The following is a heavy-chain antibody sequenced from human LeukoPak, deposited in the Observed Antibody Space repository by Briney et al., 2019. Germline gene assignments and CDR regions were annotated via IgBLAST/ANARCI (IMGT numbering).Heavy chain of an antibody. D-gene: IGHD6-13*01. Sequence: GGSLRLSCAASGFTFSSYAMSWVRQAPGKGLEWVSAISGSGGSTYYADSVKGRFTISRDNSKNTLDVQMNSLRAEDTAVYYCAKEYSSSWYNWFDPWGQGTLVTVSS. J-gene: IGHJ5*02. CDR2: ISGSGGST. V-gene: IGHV3-23*01. CDR1: GFTFSSYA. CDR3: AKEYSSSWYNWFDP.